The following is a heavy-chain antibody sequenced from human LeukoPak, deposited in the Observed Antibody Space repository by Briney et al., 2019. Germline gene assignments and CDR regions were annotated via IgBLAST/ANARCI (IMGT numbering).Heavy chain of an antibody. V-gene: IGHV1-46*01. J-gene: IGHJ5*02. CDR3: TRDAGSSSPFDP. D-gene: IGHD6-13*01. CDR1: GYTFTSYY. Sequence: ASVKVSCKSFGYTFTSYYIHWVRQAPGQGLEWMGMISPSGGATTYSQNFQGRVTMTRDTSTSTVYMELTSVRSEDTAVYFCTRDAGSSSPFDPWGQGTLVTVSS. CDR2: ISPSGGAT.